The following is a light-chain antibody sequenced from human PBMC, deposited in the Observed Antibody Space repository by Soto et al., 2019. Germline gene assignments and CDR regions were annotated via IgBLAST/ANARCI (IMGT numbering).Light chain of an antibody. Sequence: EIEKTQSPATLSVSAGERATISCSASQSVSSNLAWYQQKPGQAPRLLIYGASTRATGIPARFSGSGSGTEFTLTISSLQSEDFAVDYCQQYNNWITFGQGTRLEIK. CDR3: QQYNNWIT. CDR2: GAS. J-gene: IGKJ5*01. CDR1: QSVSSN. V-gene: IGKV3-15*01.